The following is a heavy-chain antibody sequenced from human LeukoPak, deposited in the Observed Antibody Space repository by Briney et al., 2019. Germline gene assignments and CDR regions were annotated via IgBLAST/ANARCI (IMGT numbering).Heavy chain of an antibody. J-gene: IGHJ3*02. D-gene: IGHD6-13*01. CDR2: IKQDGGEI. CDR1: GFTFSSYW. Sequence: GGSLRLSCAASGFTFSSYWMSWVRQAPGKGLEWVTNIKQDGGEIYYVDSVKGRFTISRDNAKNSLYLQMNSLRAEDTAVYYCAREGRIAAADGAFDIWGQGTMVTVSS. V-gene: IGHV3-7*01. CDR3: AREGRIAAADGAFDI.